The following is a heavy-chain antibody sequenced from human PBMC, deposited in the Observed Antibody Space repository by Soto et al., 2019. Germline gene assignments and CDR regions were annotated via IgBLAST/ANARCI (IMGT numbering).Heavy chain of an antibody. V-gene: IGHV3-21*01. CDR1: GFTFSSYS. D-gene: IGHD6-13*01. J-gene: IGHJ5*02. CDR2: ISRSSSYI. Sequence: EVQLVESGGGLVKPGGSLRLSCAASGFTFSSYSMNWVRQAPGKGLELVSSISRSSSYIYYADSVKGRFTISRDNAKNSLYLQMNSLRAEDTAVYYCARGLIAAAGTEGWFDPWGQGTLVTVSS. CDR3: ARGLIAAAGTEGWFDP.